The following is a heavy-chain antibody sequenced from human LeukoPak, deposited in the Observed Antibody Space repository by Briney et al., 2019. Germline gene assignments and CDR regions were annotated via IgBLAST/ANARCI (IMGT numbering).Heavy chain of an antibody. V-gene: IGHV3-53*01. CDR1: GFTVSSNY. Sequence: GGSLRLSCAASGFTVSSNYMSWVRQAPGKGLEWVSVIYSGGSTYYADSVKGRFTISRDNSKNTLYLQMNSLRAEDTAAYYCARDQRVGATRYFQHWGQGTLVTVSS. CDR3: ARDQRVGATRYFQH. CDR2: IYSGGST. D-gene: IGHD1-26*01. J-gene: IGHJ1*01.